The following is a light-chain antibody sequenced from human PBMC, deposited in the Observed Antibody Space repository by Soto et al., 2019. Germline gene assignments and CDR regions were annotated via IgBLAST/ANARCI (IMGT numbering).Light chain of an antibody. CDR2: DAS. J-gene: IGKJ4*01. CDR1: QSVNSY. V-gene: IGKV3-11*01. Sequence: EIVLTQSPATLSLSPGERATLSCSASQSVNSYLAWYQQKPGQGPRLLIYDASNRATGIPARFSGSGSGTDFTLTISSLEPEDFAVYYCQQRSNCPALTFGGRTKVEIK. CDR3: QQRSNCPALT.